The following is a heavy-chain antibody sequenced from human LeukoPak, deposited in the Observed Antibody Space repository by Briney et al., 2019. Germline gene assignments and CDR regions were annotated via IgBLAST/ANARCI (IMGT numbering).Heavy chain of an antibody. CDR2: ITGGADST. V-gene: IGHV3-23*01. D-gene: IGHD3-22*01. CDR3: AKGGRGPYYDSSGYSPPFDY. J-gene: IGHJ4*02. Sequence: GGSLRLSCAGSGFTFNNYPISWVRQTPGKGLEWVSAITGGADSTYYADSVKGRFTISRDNSRNTLYLQMNSLRAEDTAVYYCAKGGRGPYYDSSGYSPPFDYWGQGTLVTVSS. CDR1: GFTFNNYP.